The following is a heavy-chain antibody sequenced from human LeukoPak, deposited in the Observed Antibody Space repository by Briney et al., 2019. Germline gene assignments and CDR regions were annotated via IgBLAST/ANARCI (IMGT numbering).Heavy chain of an antibody. V-gene: IGHV4-4*07. CDR3: ARGYDSSGYYQGWFDP. CDR1: GGSISSYY. J-gene: IGHJ5*02. CDR2: IYTSGST. D-gene: IGHD3-22*01. Sequence: PSETLSLTCTVSGGSISSYYWSWIRQPAGKGLEWIGRIYTSGSTNYNPSLKSRVTMSVDTSKNQFSLKLSSVTAADTAVYYCARGYDSSGYYQGWFDPWGQGTLVTVSS.